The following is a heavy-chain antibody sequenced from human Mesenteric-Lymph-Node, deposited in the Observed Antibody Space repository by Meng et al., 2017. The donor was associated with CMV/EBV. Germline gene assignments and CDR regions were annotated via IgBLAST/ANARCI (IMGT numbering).Heavy chain of an antibody. J-gene: IGHJ6*02. Sequence: SETLSLTCAVYGGSFSGYYWTWIRQPPGKGLEWIGEINHSGSANYNPSLKSRVTISVDTAKNQFSLKLSSVTAADTAVYYCARQGVPAADNPYYYYYGMDVWGQGTTVTVSS. CDR2: INHSGSA. CDR3: ARQGVPAADNPYYYYYGMDV. V-gene: IGHV4-34*01. CDR1: GGSFSGYY. D-gene: IGHD2-2*01.